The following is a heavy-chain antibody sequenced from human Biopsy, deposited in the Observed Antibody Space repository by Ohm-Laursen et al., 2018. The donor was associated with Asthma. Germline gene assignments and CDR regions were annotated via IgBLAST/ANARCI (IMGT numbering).Heavy chain of an antibody. V-gene: IGHV1-69*01. J-gene: IGHJ4*02. CDR1: GGTFSSYA. D-gene: IGHD6-6*01. CDR3: ARERIAARQRRYYFDY. Sequence: SSVKVSCNASGGTFSSYAISWVRQAPGQGLEWMGGIIPIFGTASYAQKFQGRVTITADESTSTAYMELSSLRSEDTAVYYCARERIAARQRRYYFDYWGQGTLVTVSS. CDR2: IIPIFGTA.